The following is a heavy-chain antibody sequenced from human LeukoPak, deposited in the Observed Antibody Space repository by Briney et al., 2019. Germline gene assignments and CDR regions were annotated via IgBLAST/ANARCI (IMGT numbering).Heavy chain of an antibody. J-gene: IGHJ4*02. CDR2: IKSKTDGGTT. V-gene: IGHV3-15*01. CDR1: GFTFSNAW. D-gene: IGHD3-22*01. Sequence: GGSLRLSCAASGFTFSNAWMSWVRQAPGKGLEWVGRIKSKTDGGTTDYAAPVKGRFTISRDDSENTLYLQMNSLKTEDTAVYYCTTNPPLDYDSSGYLFDYWGQGALVAVSS. CDR3: TTNPPLDYDSSGYLFDY.